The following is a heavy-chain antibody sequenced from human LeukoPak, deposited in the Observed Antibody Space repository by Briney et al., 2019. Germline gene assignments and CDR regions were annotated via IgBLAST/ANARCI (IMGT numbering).Heavy chain of an antibody. CDR2: INPSGDST. D-gene: IGHD5-18*01. Sequence: ASVKVSFTASGYTFTRFYMHWVRQAPGQGLDWMGIINPSGDSTTYAHKFQGRVTMTRDTSTSTVYMELSSLRSEDTAVYYCARGGTAMVADYWGQGTLVTVSS. CDR1: GYTFTRFY. J-gene: IGHJ4*02. V-gene: IGHV1-46*01. CDR3: ARGGTAMVADY.